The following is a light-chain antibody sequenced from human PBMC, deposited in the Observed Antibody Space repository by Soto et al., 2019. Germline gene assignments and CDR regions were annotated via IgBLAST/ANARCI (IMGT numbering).Light chain of an antibody. CDR2: TVS. CDR1: QSLLDSDDGNTY. V-gene: IGKV2-40*01. J-gene: IGKJ4*01. Sequence: DIVMTQTPLSLPVTPGEPASISCRSSQSLLDSDDGNTYLDWYLQKPGQSPQLLIYTVSYRASGVPDRFSGSGSGTDFTLKISRVEAEDVGVYYCMQRIEFPPTVGGGTKVDIK. CDR3: MQRIEFPPT.